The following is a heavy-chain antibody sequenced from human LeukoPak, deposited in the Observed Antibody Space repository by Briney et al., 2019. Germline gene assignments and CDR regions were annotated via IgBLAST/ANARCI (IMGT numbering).Heavy chain of an antibody. CDR2: IYYSGST. J-gene: IGHJ6*03. Sequence: SETLSLTCTVSGGSISSYYWSWIRQPPGKGLEWIGYIYYSGSTNYNPSLKSRVTISVDTSKNQFSLKLSSVTAADTAVYYCARRSSEGYYYYYMDVWGKGTTVTVSS. CDR3: ARRSSEGYYYYYMDV. D-gene: IGHD3-10*01. V-gene: IGHV4-59*01. CDR1: GGSISSYY.